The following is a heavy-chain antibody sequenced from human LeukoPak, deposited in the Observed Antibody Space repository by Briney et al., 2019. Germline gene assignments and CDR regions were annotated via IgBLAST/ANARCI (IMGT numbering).Heavy chain of an antibody. Sequence: GRSLRLSCAASRFTFSGYVMHWVRQAPGKGLEWVAVIWNDGNNKHYVDSVKGRFTISRDNSKNTLYLQMNSLRAEDTAVYYCARETVMGAVGTFDIWGHGTMVTVSS. CDR3: ARETVMGAVGTFDI. CDR2: IWNDGNNK. V-gene: IGHV3-33*01. D-gene: IGHD6-13*01. J-gene: IGHJ3*02. CDR1: RFTFSGYV.